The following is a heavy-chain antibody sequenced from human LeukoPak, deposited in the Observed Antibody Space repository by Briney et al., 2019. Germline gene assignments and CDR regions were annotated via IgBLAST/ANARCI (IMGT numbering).Heavy chain of an antibody. J-gene: IGHJ5*02. CDR1: GYTFTGYY. Sequence: GAPVKVSCKASGYTFTGYYMHWVRQAPGQGLEWMGWINPNSGGTNYAQKFQGRVTMTRDTSISTAYMELSRLRSDDTAVYYCARELDEGYDILTGVFDPWGQGTLVTVSS. CDR3: ARELDEGYDILTGVFDP. CDR2: INPNSGGT. D-gene: IGHD3-9*01. V-gene: IGHV1-2*02.